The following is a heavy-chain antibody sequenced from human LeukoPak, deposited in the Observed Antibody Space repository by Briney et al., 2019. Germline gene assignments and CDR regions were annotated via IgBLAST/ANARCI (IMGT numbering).Heavy chain of an antibody. CDR3: AKQGDILTGYYNGALDY. V-gene: IGHV3-21*04. CDR1: GFTFSTYS. Sequence: GGSLRLSCAASGFTFSTYSMNWVRQAPGKGLERVSAISSNGRYIYYADSVKGRFTISRDSAKNSLYLQMNSLRAEDTALYYCAKQGDILTGYYNGALDYWGQGTLVTVSS. CDR2: ISSNGRYI. D-gene: IGHD3-9*01. J-gene: IGHJ4*02.